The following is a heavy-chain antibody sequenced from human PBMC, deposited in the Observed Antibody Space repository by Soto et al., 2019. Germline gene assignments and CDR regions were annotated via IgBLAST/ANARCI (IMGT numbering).Heavy chain of an antibody. J-gene: IGHJ3*02. Sequence: GGTVRLSCVASGFDFRSYEMNWVRQAPGKGLEWVSNIRANDESIYYADSVKGRVSVSRDNAKNSLFLEMNSLRVDDTAVYYCARETLRDAIDIWGQGTMVTVSS. CDR3: ARETLRDAIDI. V-gene: IGHV3-48*03. CDR2: IRANDESI. CDR1: GFDFRSYE.